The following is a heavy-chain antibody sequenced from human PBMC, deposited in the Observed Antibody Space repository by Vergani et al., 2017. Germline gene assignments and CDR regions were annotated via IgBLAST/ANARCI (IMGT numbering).Heavy chain of an antibody. D-gene: IGHD3-3*01. CDR3: ARVHPQTLSNVYDFWSGYYDAFDI. J-gene: IGHJ3*02. CDR1: GFTVSSNY. V-gene: IGHV3-66*02. Sequence: EVQLVESGGGLVQPGGSLRLSCAASGFTVSSNYMSWVRQAPGKGLEWVSVIYSGGSTYYADSVKGRFTISRDNSKNTLYLQMNSLRAEDTAVYYCARVHPQTLSNVYDFWSGYYDAFDIWGQGTMVTVSS. CDR2: IYSGGST.